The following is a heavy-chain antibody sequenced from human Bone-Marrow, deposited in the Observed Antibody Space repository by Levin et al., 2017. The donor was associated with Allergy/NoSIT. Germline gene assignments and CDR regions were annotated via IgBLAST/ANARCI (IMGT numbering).Heavy chain of an antibody. J-gene: IGHJ5*01. CDR1: GGSVSSGSYY. CDR2: IYYSGST. CDR3: ARTTGWDNGFDS. D-gene: IGHD6-19*01. Sequence: ASETLSLTCSVSGGSVSSGSYYWSWIRQPPGKGLEWIGYIYYSGSTSYNPSLQSRVTISVDRSKNQFSLRLRSVTAADTAVYYCARTTGWDNGFDSWGQGTLVPVSS. V-gene: IGHV4-61*01.